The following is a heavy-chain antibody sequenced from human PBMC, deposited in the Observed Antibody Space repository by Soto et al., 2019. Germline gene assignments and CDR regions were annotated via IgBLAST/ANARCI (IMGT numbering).Heavy chain of an antibody. V-gene: IGHV1-69*12. J-gene: IGHJ1*01. D-gene: IGHD6-19*01. CDR3: ARVPPPKQWLVLGYFQH. CDR2: IIPIFGTA. Sequence: QVQLVQSGAEVKKPGSSVKVSCKASGGTFSSYAISWVRQAPGQGLEWMGGIIPIFGTANYAQKFQGRVTITADESTSTAYMELSSRRSEDTAVYYCARVPPPKQWLVLGYFQHWGQGTLVTVSS. CDR1: GGTFSSYA.